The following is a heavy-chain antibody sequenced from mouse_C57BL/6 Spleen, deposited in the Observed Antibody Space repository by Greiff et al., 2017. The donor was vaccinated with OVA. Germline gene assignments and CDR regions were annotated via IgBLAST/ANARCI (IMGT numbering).Heavy chain of an antibody. V-gene: IGHV1-64*01. D-gene: IGHD1-1*02. CDR1: GYTFTSYW. Sequence: QVHVKQSGAELVKPGASVKLSCKASGYTFTSYWMHWVKQRPGQGLEWIGMIHPNSGSTNYNEKFKSKATLTVDKSSSTAYMQLSSLTSEDSAVYYCGIGGMDYWGQGTSVTVSS. CDR2: IHPNSGST. CDR3: GIGGMDY. J-gene: IGHJ4*01.